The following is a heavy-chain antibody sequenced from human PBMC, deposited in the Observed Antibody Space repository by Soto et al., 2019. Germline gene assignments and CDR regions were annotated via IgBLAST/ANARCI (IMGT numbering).Heavy chain of an antibody. D-gene: IGHD7-27*01. V-gene: IGHV3-30*03. Sequence: GGSLRLSCAASGFTFSSYGMHWVRQAPGKGLEWVAVISYDGSNKYYVDSVKGRFTISRDNAKNSLYLQMNSLRAEDTAVYYCARDLAWDYYMDVWGKGTTVTVSS. CDR1: GFTFSSYG. J-gene: IGHJ6*03. CDR3: ARDLAWDYYMDV. CDR2: ISYDGSNK.